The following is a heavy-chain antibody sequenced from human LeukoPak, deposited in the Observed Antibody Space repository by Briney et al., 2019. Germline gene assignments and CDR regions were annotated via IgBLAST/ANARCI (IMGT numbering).Heavy chain of an antibody. Sequence: SETLSLTCTVSGGSISSYYWSWIRQPPGKGLEWIGYIYYSGSTNYNPSLKSRVTISVDTSKNQFSLKLSSVTAADTAVYYCARSQYSSGWYYFDYWGQGTLVTVSS. D-gene: IGHD6-19*01. CDR3: ARSQYSSGWYYFDY. V-gene: IGHV4-59*08. J-gene: IGHJ4*02. CDR1: GGSISSYY. CDR2: IYYSGST.